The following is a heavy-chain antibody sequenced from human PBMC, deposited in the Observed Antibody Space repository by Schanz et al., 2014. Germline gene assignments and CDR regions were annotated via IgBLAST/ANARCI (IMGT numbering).Heavy chain of an antibody. CDR3: ARAKRFGDMDV. J-gene: IGHJ6*02. V-gene: IGHV1-2*02. CDR2: INPNSGNT. Sequence: QVQLVQSGAEMKKPGASVKVSCKASGYTFTGYYMHWVRQAPGQGLEWMGWINPNSGNTNYAQKLQGRVTMTTDTSTSTAYMELRSLRSDDTAVYYCARAKRFGDMDVWGQGTTVTVSS. D-gene: IGHD3-10*01. CDR1: GYTFTGYY.